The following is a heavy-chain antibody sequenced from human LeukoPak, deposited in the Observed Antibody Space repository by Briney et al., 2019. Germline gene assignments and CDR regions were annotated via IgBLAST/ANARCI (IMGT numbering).Heavy chain of an antibody. CDR3: AKDGYDFWSGYYSGAIDY. CDR1: GFTFSSYA. D-gene: IGHD3-3*01. J-gene: IGHJ4*02. Sequence: GGSLRLSCAASGFTFSSYAMSWVRQAPGKGLEWVSAISGSGGSTYYADSVKGRFTISRDNSKNTLHLQMNSLRAEDTAVYYCAKDGYDFWSGYYSGAIDYWGQGTLVTVSS. CDR2: ISGSGGST. V-gene: IGHV3-23*01.